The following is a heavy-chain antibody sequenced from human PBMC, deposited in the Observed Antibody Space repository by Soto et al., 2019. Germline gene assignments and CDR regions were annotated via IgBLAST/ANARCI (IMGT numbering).Heavy chain of an antibody. Sequence: QITLKESGPTLVKPTQTLTLTCTFSGFSLSTSGAGVGWVRQPPGKALEWLALIFWDDEKHYSPSLKSRVTIPKDTSKNLVVLIMTNVDPVDTATYYCAHRDGYNYYHFQYWGQGTLVTVSS. CDR2: IFWDDEK. D-gene: IGHD5-12*01. J-gene: IGHJ4*02. CDR3: AHRDGYNYYHFQY. V-gene: IGHV2-5*02. CDR1: GFSLSTSGAG.